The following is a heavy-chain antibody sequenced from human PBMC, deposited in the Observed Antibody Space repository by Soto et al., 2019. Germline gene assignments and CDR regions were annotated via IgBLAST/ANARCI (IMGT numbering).Heavy chain of an antibody. V-gene: IGHV3-7*01. CDR3: SRSLNS. Sequence: GGSLRLSCAASGFTFSTYWMDWVRQTPGKGLEWVANINQDGSEKNYVDSVKGRFTIYRDNAKNSLYLQMSSLTAEDSALYYCSRSLNSWGQGTLVTVPS. CDR1: GFTFSTYW. CDR2: INQDGSEK. J-gene: IGHJ4*02.